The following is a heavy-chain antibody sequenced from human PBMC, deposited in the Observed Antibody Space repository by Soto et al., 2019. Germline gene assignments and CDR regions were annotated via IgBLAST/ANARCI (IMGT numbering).Heavy chain of an antibody. CDR3: ARQGPMATTYYYFDGIHV. D-gene: IGHD5-12*01. CDR1: GGSFSGYY. CDR2: INHSGST. V-gene: IGHV4-34*01. Sequence: SETLSLTCAVYGGSFSGYYCSWIRQPPGKGLEWVGEINHSGSTNYNPSLKIRVTISVDTSKNQFSLKLSSVTAADTALYYCARQGPMATTYYYFDGIHVSGPGTTVTGSS. J-gene: IGHJ6*02.